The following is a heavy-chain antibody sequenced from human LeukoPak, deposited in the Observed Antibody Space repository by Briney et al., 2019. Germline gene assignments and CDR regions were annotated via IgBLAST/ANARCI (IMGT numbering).Heavy chain of an antibody. D-gene: IGHD6-13*01. J-gene: IGHJ5*02. V-gene: IGHV3-66*01. CDR2: IYSGGST. CDR3: ARVRAFPGIAADH. CDR1: GFTVSSNY. Sequence: GGSLRLSCAASGFTVSSNYMSWVRQAPGKGLEWVSVIYSGGSTYYADSVKGRFTISRDNSKNTLYLQMNSLRAEDSAVYYCARVRAFPGIAADHWGQGTLVTVPS.